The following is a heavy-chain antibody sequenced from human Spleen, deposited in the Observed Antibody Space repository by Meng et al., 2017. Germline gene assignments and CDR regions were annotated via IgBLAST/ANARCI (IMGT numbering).Heavy chain of an antibody. J-gene: IGHJ4*02. CDR2: IYYSGST. CDR3: ARGVQAMAGTVWFETLYYFDY. Sequence: SETLSLTCTVSGGSVSSGSYYWSWIRQPPGKGLEWIGYIYYSGSTNYNPSLKSRVTISVDTSKNQFSLKLSSVTAADTAVYYCARGVQAMAGTVWFETLYYFDYWGQGALVTVSS. V-gene: IGHV4-61*01. CDR1: GGSVSSGSYY. D-gene: IGHD6-19*01.